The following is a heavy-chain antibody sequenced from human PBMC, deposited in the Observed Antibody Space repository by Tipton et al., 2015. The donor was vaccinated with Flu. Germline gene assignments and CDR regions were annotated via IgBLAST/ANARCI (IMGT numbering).Heavy chain of an antibody. Sequence: PGTGLECVSVIYSGGGSYYADSVRGRFTISRDNSRDTVYLQMNSLRVEDTAVYYCARVREADYAYGMDVWGQGTTVIVSS. V-gene: IGHV3-53*01. CDR2: IYSGGGS. J-gene: IGHJ6*02. CDR3: ARVREADYAYGMDV. D-gene: IGHD3-16*01.